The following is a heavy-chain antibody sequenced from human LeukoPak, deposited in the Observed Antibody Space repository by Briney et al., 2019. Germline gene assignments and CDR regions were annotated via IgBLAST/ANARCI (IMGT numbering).Heavy chain of an antibody. D-gene: IGHD4-23*01. V-gene: IGHV4-59*01. J-gene: IGHJ4*02. CDR3: AREKNGNEPFDY. Sequence: SETLSLTCTVSGASISSYYWSWIRQPPGKGLEWTGYLYNTRNTYYNPSLKSRVTISVDTSKNQFSLKVSSVTAADTAVYYCAREKNGNEPFDYWGQGTLVTVSS. CDR1: GASISSYY. CDR2: LYNTRNT.